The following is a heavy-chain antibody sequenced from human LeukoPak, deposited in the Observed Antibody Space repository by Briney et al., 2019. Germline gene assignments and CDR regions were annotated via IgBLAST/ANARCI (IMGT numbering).Heavy chain of an antibody. CDR1: GGSFSGYY. D-gene: IGHD2-15*01. CDR3: ARVGRIFRTHDEYFQH. CDR2: INHSGIT. V-gene: IGHV4-34*01. Sequence: SETLSLTCAVYGGSFSGYYWSWIRQPPGKGLEWIGAINHSGITNYNPSLKSRVTISVDTSKNQFSLKLSSLTAADTAVYYCARVGRIFRTHDEYFQHWGQGTLVTVSS. J-gene: IGHJ1*01.